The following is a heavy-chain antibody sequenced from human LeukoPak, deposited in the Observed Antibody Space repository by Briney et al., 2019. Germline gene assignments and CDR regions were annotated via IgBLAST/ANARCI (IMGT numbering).Heavy chain of an antibody. D-gene: IGHD1-26*01. CDR3: AARSSGNPYF. V-gene: IGHV3-30-3*01. Sequence: PGGSLRLSCAVSGLTFSSSWMDWVRQAPGKGLEWVAVISYDGSNKYYADSVKGRFTISRDNSKNTLYLQMNSLRVEDTAVYYCAARSSGNPYFWGQGTLVTVSS. CDR1: GLTFSSSW. CDR2: ISYDGSNK. J-gene: IGHJ4*02.